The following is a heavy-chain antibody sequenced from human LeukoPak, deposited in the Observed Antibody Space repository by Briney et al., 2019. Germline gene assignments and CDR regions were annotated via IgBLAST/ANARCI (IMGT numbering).Heavy chain of an antibody. CDR2: INPNSGDT. J-gene: IGHJ4*02. V-gene: IGHV1-2*02. Sequence: ASVKVSCKASGYTFTDYYLHWVRRAPGQGLEWMGWINPNSGDTDYAQKFQGRVTVTRDTSISTTYMELSRLRSDDTARYYCARGGKTVAGIGDPDYWGQGTLVTVSS. D-gene: IGHD6-19*01. CDR3: ARGGKTVAGIGDPDY. CDR1: GYTFTDYY.